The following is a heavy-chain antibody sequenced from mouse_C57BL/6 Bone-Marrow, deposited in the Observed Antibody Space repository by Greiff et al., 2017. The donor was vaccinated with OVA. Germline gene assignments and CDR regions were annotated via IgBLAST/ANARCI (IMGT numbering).Heavy chain of an antibody. V-gene: IGHV1-52*01. CDR2: IDPSDSDT. CDR1: GYTFTSYW. Sequence: VQLQQPGAELVRPGSSVKLSCKASGYTFTSYWMHWVKQRPIQGLEWIGNIDPSDSDTHYNQKFKDKATLTVDKSSSTAYMQLSSLTSEDSAVYYCARYSNPYYFGYWGQGTTLTVSS. CDR3: ARYSNPYYFGY. D-gene: IGHD2-5*01. J-gene: IGHJ2*01.